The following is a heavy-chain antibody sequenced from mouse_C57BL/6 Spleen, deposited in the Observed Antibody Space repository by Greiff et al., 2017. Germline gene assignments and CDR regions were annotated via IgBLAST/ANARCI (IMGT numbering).Heavy chain of an antibody. CDR3: AREGPDPDFDY. J-gene: IGHJ2*01. Sequence: VQLQQPGAELVRPGTSVKLSCKASGYTFTSYWMHWVKQRPGQGLEWIGVIDPSDSYTNYNQKFKGKATLTVDTSSSTAYMQLSSLTSEDSAVYYCAREGPDPDFDYWGQGTTLTVSS. CDR2: IDPSDSYT. D-gene: IGHD3-3*01. V-gene: IGHV1-59*01. CDR1: GYTFTSYW.